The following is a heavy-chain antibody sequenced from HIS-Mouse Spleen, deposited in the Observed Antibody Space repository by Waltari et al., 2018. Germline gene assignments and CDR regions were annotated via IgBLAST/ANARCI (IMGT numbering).Heavy chain of an antibody. CDR2: IYYSGST. CDR1: GGSISSSSYY. D-gene: IGHD6-19*01. CDR3: ARRRGWFDY. J-gene: IGHJ4*02. Sequence: QLQLQESGPGLVKPSETLSLTCTVSGGSISSSSYYWGWIRRPPGKGLEWIGSIYYSGSTYYTPSLKSRVTISVDTSKNQFSLKLSSVTAADTAVYYCARRRGWFDYWGQGTLVTVSS. V-gene: IGHV4-39*01.